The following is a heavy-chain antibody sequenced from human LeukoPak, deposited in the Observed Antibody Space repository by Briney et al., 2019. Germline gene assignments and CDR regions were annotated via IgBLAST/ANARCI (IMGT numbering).Heavy chain of an antibody. CDR1: GGSFSGYY. CDR3: ARGRLRYYYDISGYYYGIRFDY. CDR2: INHSGST. Sequence: PSETLSLTCAVYGGSFSGYYWSWIRQPPGKGLEWIGEINHSGSTNYNPSLKSRVTISVDTSKNQFSLKLSSVTAADTAVYYCARGRLRYYYDISGYYYGIRFDYWGQGTLVTVSS. V-gene: IGHV4-34*01. D-gene: IGHD3-22*01. J-gene: IGHJ4*02.